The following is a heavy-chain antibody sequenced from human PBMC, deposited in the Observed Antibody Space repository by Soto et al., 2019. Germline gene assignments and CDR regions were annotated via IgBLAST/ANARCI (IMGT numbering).Heavy chain of an antibody. J-gene: IGHJ5*02. V-gene: IGHV4-59*01. CDR3: ARDSSKRYYGSGNYWFDP. Sequence: SETLSLTCTVSGGSISSYYWNWIRQPPGKGLEWIGYIYYSGSTNYNPSLKSRVTISVDTSKNQFSLKLSSVTAADTAVYYCARDSSKRYYGSGNYWFDPWGQGTLVTVSS. D-gene: IGHD3-10*01. CDR2: IYYSGST. CDR1: GGSISSYY.